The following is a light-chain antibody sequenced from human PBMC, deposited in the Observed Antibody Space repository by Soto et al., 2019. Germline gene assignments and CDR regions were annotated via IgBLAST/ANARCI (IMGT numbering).Light chain of an antibody. CDR1: SSNIGSKT. CDR2: SSN. J-gene: IGLJ3*02. Sequence: QAVVTQPPSASGIPGQRVTISCSGSSSNIGSKTVNWYQQLPGTAPKVVIYSSNQRPSGVPDRFSGSKSGTSGSLAISGLQSEDEADYYCAAWDDTLNGWVFGGGTKLTVL. V-gene: IGLV1-44*01. CDR3: AAWDDTLNGWV.